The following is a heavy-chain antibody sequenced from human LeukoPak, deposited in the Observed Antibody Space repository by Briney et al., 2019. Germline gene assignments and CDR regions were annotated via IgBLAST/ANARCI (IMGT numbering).Heavy chain of an antibody. V-gene: IGHV3-7*04. CDR1: GFTFNNAW. CDR3: ARGSYGDPFDY. J-gene: IGHJ4*02. CDR2: IKQDGSEK. Sequence: GGSLRLSCAASGFTFNNAWMSWVRQAPGKGLEWVANIKQDGSEKYYVDSVKGRFTISRDNAKNSLYLQMNSLRAEDTAVYYCARGSYGDPFDYWGQGTLVTVSS. D-gene: IGHD4-17*01.